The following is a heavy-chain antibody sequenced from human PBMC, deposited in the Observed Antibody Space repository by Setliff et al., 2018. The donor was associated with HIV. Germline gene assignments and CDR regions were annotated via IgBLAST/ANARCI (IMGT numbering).Heavy chain of an antibody. J-gene: IGHJ3*02. CDR2: IRWVSGSL. Sequence: PGGSLRLSCAASGFTFDDYAMHWVRQVPGKGLEWVSGIRWVSGSLGYADSVRGRFTISRDNAKNSLVLEMNSLRAEDTAVYFCAKERGMVGTKDDALDIWGQGTMVTVS. CDR1: GFTFDDYA. D-gene: IGHD1-26*01. V-gene: IGHV3-9*01. CDR3: AKERGMVGTKDDALDI.